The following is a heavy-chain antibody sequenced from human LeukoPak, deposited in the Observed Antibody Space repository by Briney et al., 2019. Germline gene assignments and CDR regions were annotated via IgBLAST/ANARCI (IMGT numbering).Heavy chain of an antibody. J-gene: IGHJ4*02. V-gene: IGHV3-30*18. CDR2: LSNDGSYK. CDR1: GFTFSSYG. D-gene: IGHD1-1*01. CDR3: AKDLQPLAYHSHFDY. Sequence: GGSLRLSCAASGFTFSSYGMHWVRQAPGKGLEWVAVLSNDGSYKYYADSVKGRFTISRDNSKNTLYLQMNSLGAEDTAMYYCAKDLQPLAYHSHFDYWGQGTLVTVSS.